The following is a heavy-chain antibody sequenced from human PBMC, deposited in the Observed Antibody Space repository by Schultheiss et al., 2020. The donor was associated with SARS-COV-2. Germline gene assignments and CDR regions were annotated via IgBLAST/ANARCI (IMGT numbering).Heavy chain of an antibody. CDR1: GFTFSSYA. CDR2: ISGSGGST. Sequence: GALRLSCAASGFTFSSYAMSWVRQAPGKGLEWVSAISGSGGSTYYADSVKGRFTISRDNSKNTLYLQMNSLRAEDTAVYYCAKDPTNYGDYVVDYWGQGTLVTVSS. V-gene: IGHV3-23*01. J-gene: IGHJ4*02. D-gene: IGHD4-17*01. CDR3: AKDPTNYGDYVVDY.